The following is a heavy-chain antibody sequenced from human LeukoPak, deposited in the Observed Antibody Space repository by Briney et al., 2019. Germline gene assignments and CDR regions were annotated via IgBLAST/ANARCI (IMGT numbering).Heavy chain of an antibody. CDR1: GFTFSDYY. V-gene: IGHV3-11*04. J-gene: IGHJ6*04. CDR2: ISSSSSSI. Sequence: GGSLRLSCAASGFTFSDYYMTWIRQAPGKGLEWVSYISSSSSSIHYADSVKGRFTISRDNAENSLYLQMNSLRAEGTAVYYCAELGITMIGGVWGKGTTVTISS. CDR3: AELGITMIGGV. D-gene: IGHD3-10*02.